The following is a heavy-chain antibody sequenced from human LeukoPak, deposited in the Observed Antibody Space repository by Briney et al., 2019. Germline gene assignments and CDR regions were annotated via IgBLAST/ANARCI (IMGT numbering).Heavy chain of an antibody. CDR2: INPNSAT. V-gene: IGHV1-2*02. J-gene: IGHJ4*02. CDR1: EYALTAYY. Sequence: ASLTVSCLASEYALTAYYLHWVRQAPGQGREWMGWINPNSATNYAQKYQGRITMTRDTSITSAFLELSGLTSDDTAMYYCARGKVNGDDFDYWGQGTLVTVSS. D-gene: IGHD4-17*01. CDR3: ARGKVNGDDFDY.